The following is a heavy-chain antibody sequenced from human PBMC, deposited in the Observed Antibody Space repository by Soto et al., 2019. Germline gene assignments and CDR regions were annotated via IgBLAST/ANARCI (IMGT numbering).Heavy chain of an antibody. CDR2: INPSGTTT. Sequence: QVQLVQSGAEVKKPGASVKVSCKASGYTFTSYYMHWVRQAPGQGLEWMGIINPSGTTTDYAQKFQGRVTMTRDTSTSTYYMELSSLRSEDTAVYYSARPQIASHYYYGMDVWGQGTTVTVSS. V-gene: IGHV1-46*01. CDR1: GYTFTSYY. J-gene: IGHJ6*02. D-gene: IGHD2-2*01. CDR3: ARPQIASHYYYGMDV.